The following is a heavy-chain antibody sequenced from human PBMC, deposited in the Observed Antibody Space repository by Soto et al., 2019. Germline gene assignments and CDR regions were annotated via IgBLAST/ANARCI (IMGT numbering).Heavy chain of an antibody. J-gene: IGHJ6*02. CDR2: ISASSSTI. CDR3: ARRGGNSSHYFFYAMDV. CDR1: GFTFSDYY. V-gene: IGHV3-11*01. D-gene: IGHD1-26*01. Sequence: QVQLVESGGGLVKPGGSLRLSCAASGFTFSDYYMNWVRQAPGKGLEWVAYISASSSTIFYGDSVKGRFTISRDNAKNSLSVQMESLRAEDTGVYYCARRGGNSSHYFFYAMDVWGQGTTVTVS.